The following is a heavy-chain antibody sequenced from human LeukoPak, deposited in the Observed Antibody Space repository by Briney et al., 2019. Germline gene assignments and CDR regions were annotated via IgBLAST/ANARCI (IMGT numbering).Heavy chain of an antibody. J-gene: IGHJ5*02. CDR1: GGSISSYY. CDR3: ARWAYCGSASCYGFDP. V-gene: IGHV4-59*01. D-gene: IGHD2-2*01. Sequence: PSETLSLTCTVSGGSISSYYWNWIRQPPGKGLEWIGYIYYSGSTNYNPSLKSRVTISVDTSENQFSLRLTSVTAADTAVYYCARWAYCGSASCYGFDPWGQGTLVTVSS. CDR2: IYYSGST.